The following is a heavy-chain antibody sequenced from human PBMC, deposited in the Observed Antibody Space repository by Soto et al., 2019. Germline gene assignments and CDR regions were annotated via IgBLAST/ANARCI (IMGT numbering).Heavy chain of an antibody. Sequence: EVQLVESGGGLVQPGGSLRLSCAASGFTFSHHWMHWVRQPPGKGLLWVSRINTDGSSTNYAGSVEGRFTVSRDNAKNTLYLQMNSLRDDDTADYYCVRGTRGWYGMDYWGQGTLVTVSS. D-gene: IGHD6-19*01. CDR1: GFTFSHHW. J-gene: IGHJ4*02. V-gene: IGHV3-74*01. CDR3: VRGTRGWYGMDY. CDR2: INTDGSST.